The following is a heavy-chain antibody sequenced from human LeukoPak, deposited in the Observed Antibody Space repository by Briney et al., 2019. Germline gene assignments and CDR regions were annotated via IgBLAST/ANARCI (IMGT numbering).Heavy chain of an antibody. CDR1: EFTFSSYW. J-gene: IGHJ4*02. V-gene: IGHV3-74*01. CDR2: INSDGSST. D-gene: IGHD6-13*01. Sequence: GGSLRLPCAASEFTFSSYWMHWVRQAPGKGLVWVSRINSDGSSTTYADSVKGRFTISRDNAKNTLYLQMNSLRAEDTAVYYCARGSSSWDLDYWGQGTLVTVSS. CDR3: ARGSSSWDLDY.